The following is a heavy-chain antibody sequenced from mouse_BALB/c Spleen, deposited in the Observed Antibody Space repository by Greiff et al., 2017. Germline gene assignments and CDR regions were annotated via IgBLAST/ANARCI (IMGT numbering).Heavy chain of an antibody. CDR3: ASNWDGAMDY. D-gene: IGHD4-1*01. Sequence: VQLQQSGAELVKPGASVKLSCTASGFNIKDTYMHWVKQRPEQGLEWIGRIDPANGNTKYDPKFQGKATITADTSSNTAYLQLSSLTSEDTAVYYCASNWDGAMDYWGQGTSVTVSS. CDR1: GFNIKDTY. CDR2: IDPANGNT. J-gene: IGHJ4*01. V-gene: IGHV14-3*02.